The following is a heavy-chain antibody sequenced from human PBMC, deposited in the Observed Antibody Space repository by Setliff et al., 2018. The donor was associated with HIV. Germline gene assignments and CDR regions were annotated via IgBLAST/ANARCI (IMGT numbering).Heavy chain of an antibody. Sequence: SETLSLTCTVSGGSISSSYWTWTRQPPGKGLEWIGNIHYSGSTDYNPSLKSRVTISVDTSRSQFSLRLTSVTAADTAVYYCARVRSYGSAYDAFDVWGKGTTVTVSS. J-gene: IGHJ3*01. CDR1: GGSISSSY. CDR2: IHYSGST. CDR3: ARVRSYGSAYDAFDV. D-gene: IGHD3-10*01. V-gene: IGHV4-59*08.